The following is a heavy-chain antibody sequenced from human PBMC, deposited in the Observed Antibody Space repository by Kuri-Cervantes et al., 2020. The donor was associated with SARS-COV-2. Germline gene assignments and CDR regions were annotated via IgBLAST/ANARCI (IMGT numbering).Heavy chain of an antibody. CDR2: ISSSSSTI. J-gene: IGHJ4*02. CDR3: AGETGTFEY. Sequence: GESLKISCAASGFTFSSYSMNWVRQAPGKGLEWVSYISSSSSTIYYADSVKGRFTISRDNAKNSLYLQMNSLRAEDTAVYYCAGETGTFEYWGQGTLVTVSS. CDR1: GFTFSSYS. V-gene: IGHV3-48*01. D-gene: IGHD1-1*01.